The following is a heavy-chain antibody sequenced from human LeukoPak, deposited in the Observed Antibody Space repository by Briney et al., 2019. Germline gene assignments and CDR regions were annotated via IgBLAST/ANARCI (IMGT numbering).Heavy chain of an antibody. CDR3: AREAYPIYYYYGMDV. Sequence: SETLSLTCAVYGGSFSGYYWSWIRQPPGKGLEWIGEINHSGSTNYNPSLKSRVTISVDTSKNQFSLKLNYVTAADTAVYYCAREAYPIYYYYGMDVWGQGTTVTVSS. J-gene: IGHJ6*02. D-gene: IGHD2-21*01. CDR1: GGSFSGYY. V-gene: IGHV4-34*01. CDR2: INHSGST.